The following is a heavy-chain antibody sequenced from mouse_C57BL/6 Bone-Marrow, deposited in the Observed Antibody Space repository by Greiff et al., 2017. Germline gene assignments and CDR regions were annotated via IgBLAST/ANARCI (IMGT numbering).Heavy chain of an antibody. J-gene: IGHJ1*03. Sequence: QVHVKQSGPELVKPGASVKISCKASGYAFSSSWMNWVKQRPGQGLEWIGRIYPGDGDTNYNGKFKGKATLTADKSSSTAYMQLSSLTSEDSAVYFCARSYYYGSRNWYFDVWGTGTTVTVSS. D-gene: IGHD1-1*01. CDR3: ARSYYYGSRNWYFDV. CDR2: IYPGDGDT. CDR1: GYAFSSSW. V-gene: IGHV1-82*01.